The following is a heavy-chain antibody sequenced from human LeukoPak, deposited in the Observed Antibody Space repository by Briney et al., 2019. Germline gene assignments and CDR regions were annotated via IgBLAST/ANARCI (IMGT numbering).Heavy chain of an antibody. Sequence: GASVKVSCKASGYTFTSYYMHWVRQAPGQGLEGMGIINPSGGSTSYAQKVQGRVTMTRDTSTSTVYMELSSLRSEDTAVYYCARASRLDYYDSSGYFYFDYWGPGTLVTVSS. CDR1: GYTFTSYY. D-gene: IGHD3-22*01. CDR3: ARASRLDYYDSSGYFYFDY. CDR2: INPSGGST. V-gene: IGHV1-46*01. J-gene: IGHJ4*02.